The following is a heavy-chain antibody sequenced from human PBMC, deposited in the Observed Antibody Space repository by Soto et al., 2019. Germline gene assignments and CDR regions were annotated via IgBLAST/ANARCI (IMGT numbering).Heavy chain of an antibody. V-gene: IGHV3-48*02. J-gene: IGHJ3*02. CDR2: ISSSSSTI. CDR1: GFTFSSYI. Sequence: GGSLRLSCAASGFTFSSYIMNWVRQAPGKGLEWVSYISSSSSTIYYADSVKGRFTISRDNAKNSLYLQVNSLRDEDTAVYYCARYPFDFWSGDDAFDIWGQGTMVTVSS. D-gene: IGHD3-3*01. CDR3: ARYPFDFWSGDDAFDI.